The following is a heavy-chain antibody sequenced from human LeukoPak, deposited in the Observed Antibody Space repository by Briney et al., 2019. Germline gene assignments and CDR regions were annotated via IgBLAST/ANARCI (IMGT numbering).Heavy chain of an antibody. CDR3: ARLISSSWYPCFDY. V-gene: IGHV4-59*08. J-gene: IGHJ4*02. CDR2: IYYSGST. Sequence: SETLPLTCTVSGGSISSYYWSWIRQPPGKGLEWIGYIYYSGSTNYNPSLKSRVTISVDTSKNQFSLKLSSVTAADTAVYYCARLISSSWYPCFDYWGQGTLVTVSS. D-gene: IGHD6-13*01. CDR1: GGSISSYY.